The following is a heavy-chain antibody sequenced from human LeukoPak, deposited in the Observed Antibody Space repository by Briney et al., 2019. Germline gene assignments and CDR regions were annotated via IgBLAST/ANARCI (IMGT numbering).Heavy chain of an antibody. V-gene: IGHV1-2*02. J-gene: IGHJ3*02. CDR2: INPNSGGT. CDR1: GYTLTELS. Sequence: SVKVSCKVSGYTLTELSMHWVRQAPGQGLEWMGWINPNSGGTNYAQKFQGRVTMTRDTSISTAYMELSRLRSDDTAVYYCARELAGKARGSVNDAFDIWGQGTMVTVSS. CDR3: ARELAGKARGSVNDAFDI.